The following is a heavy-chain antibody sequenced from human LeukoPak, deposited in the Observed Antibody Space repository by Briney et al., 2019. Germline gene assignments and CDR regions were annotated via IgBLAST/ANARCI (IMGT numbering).Heavy chain of an antibody. J-gene: IGHJ4*02. D-gene: IGHD2-15*01. Sequence: GGSLRLSCAASGFTFSSYAMHWVRQAPGKGLEWVAVISYDGSNKYYADSVKGRFTISRDNSKNTLYLQMNSLRAEDTAVYYCARWDIVVVVAATTLPFDYWGQGTLVTVSS. V-gene: IGHV3-30*04. CDR3: ARWDIVVVVAATTLPFDY. CDR2: ISYDGSNK. CDR1: GFTFSSYA.